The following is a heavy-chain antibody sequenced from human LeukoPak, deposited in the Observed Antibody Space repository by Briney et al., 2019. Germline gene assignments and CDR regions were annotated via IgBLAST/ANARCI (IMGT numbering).Heavy chain of an antibody. D-gene: IGHD3-16*01. CDR1: GGFISSYY. V-gene: IGHV4-4*07. CDR2: IYTSGST. J-gene: IGHJ4*02. Sequence: SETLSLTWTVAGGFISSYYWSWIRQPAGKGLEWIGRIYTSGSTNYNPSLKSRVTMSVDTSKNQFSLKLSSVTAADTAVYYCARDGGGGRRRFDYWGQGTLVTVSS. CDR3: ARDGGGGRRRFDY.